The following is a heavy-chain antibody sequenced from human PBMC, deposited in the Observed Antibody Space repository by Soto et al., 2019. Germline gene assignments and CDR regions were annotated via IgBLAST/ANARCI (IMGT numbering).Heavy chain of an antibody. CDR3: ARHGTGSWFFDY. D-gene: IGHD6-13*01. J-gene: IGHJ4*02. V-gene: IGHV4-39*01. CDR1: GASISSSTYY. Sequence: TLSLTCTVSGASISSSTYYWGWIRQPPGKGLEWIGSIYYGGSTYYSPSLKSRVTISVDTSKNQFSLKLSSMTAADTAVYYCARHGTGSWFFDYWGQGTLVTVSS. CDR2: IYYGGST.